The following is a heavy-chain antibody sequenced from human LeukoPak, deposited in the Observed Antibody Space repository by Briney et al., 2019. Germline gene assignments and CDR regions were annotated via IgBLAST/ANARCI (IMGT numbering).Heavy chain of an antibody. D-gene: IGHD6-25*01. CDR1: GFTFDDYA. CDR2: ISWNSGSI. J-gene: IGHJ6*02. Sequence: SLRLSCAASGFTFDDYAMHWVRQAPGKGLEWVSGISWNSGSIGYAGSVKGRFTISRDNAKNSLYLQMNSLRAEDTALYYCAKDRGSNYYFYYGMDVWGQGTTVTVSS. CDR3: AKDRGSNYYFYYGMDV. V-gene: IGHV3-9*01.